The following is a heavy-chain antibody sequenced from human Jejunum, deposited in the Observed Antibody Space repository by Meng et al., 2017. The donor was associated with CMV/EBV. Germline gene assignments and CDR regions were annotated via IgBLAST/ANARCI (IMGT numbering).Heavy chain of an antibody. V-gene: IGHV3-43*01. CDR3: ANFPSSAYYSEMDV. Sequence: FNLDDYTMHWVRQRPGKGLEWVSLIDYNEDGRTFYSDSARGRFTISRDSSTNSLYLHMSSLRPEDTGVYYCANFPSSAYYSEMDVWGQGTTVTVSS. J-gene: IGHJ6*02. CDR1: FNLDDYT. CDR2: IDYNEDGRT.